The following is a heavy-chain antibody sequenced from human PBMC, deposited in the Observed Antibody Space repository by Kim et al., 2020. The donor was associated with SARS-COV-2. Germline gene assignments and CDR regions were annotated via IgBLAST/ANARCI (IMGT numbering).Heavy chain of an antibody. CDR3: ARGDYDILTGPTGGFDY. V-gene: IGHV4-30-2*01. CDR1: GGSISSGGYS. J-gene: IGHJ4*02. Sequence: SETLSLTCAVSGGSISSGGYSWSWIRQPPGKGLEWIGYIYHSGSTYYNPSLKSRVTISVDRSKNQFSLKLSSVTAADTAVYYCARGDYDILTGPTGGFDYWGQGTLVTVSS. CDR2: IYHSGST. D-gene: IGHD3-9*01.